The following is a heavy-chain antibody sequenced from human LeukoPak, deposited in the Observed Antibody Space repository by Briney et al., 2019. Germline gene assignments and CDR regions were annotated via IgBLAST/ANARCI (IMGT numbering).Heavy chain of an antibody. CDR3: AKCLEFGEIDY. D-gene: IGHD3-10*01. V-gene: IGHV3-30*02. CDR1: GFTFSSYG. Sequence: GGSLRLFCGASGFTFSSYGMHWVRQARGEGLEGVAFIRYEGSNKYSADSVNGRFHISRDNSKNTLYLQMNSLIAEDTAVYYCAKCLEFGEIDYWGQGTLVTVSS. J-gene: IGHJ4*02. CDR2: IRYEGSNK.